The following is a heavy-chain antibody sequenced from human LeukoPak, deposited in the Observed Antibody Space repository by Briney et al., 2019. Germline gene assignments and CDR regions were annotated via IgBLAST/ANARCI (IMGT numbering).Heavy chain of an antibody. V-gene: IGHV3-21*01. CDR1: GFTFSGYS. CDR3: AREGRHPNYYYYYGMDV. Sequence: GGSLRLSCAASGFTFSGYSMNWVRQAPGKGLEWVSSISSSSSYIYYADSVKGRFTISRDNAKNSLYLQMNSLRAEDTAVYYCAREGRHPNYYYYYGMDVWGQGTTVTVSS. J-gene: IGHJ6*02. D-gene: IGHD1-26*01. CDR2: ISSSSSYI.